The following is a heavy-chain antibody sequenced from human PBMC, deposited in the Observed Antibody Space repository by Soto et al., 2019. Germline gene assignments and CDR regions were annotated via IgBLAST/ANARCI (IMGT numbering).Heavy chain of an antibody. D-gene: IGHD3-22*01. CDR1: GGSISSSSYY. CDR3: ARDREHYDSSGLYFDY. Sequence: PSETLSLTCTVSGGSISSSSYYWGWIRQPPGKGLEWIGSIYYSGSTYYNPSPKSRVTISVDTSKNQFSLKLISVTAADTAVYYCARDREHYDSSGLYFDYWGQGTLVTVSS. J-gene: IGHJ4*02. V-gene: IGHV4-39*07. CDR2: IYYSGST.